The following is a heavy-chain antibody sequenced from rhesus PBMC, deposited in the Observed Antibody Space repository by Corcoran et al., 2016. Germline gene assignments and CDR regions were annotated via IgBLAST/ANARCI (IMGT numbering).Heavy chain of an antibody. J-gene: IGHJ4*01. CDR3: ARGYSSVDY. V-gene: IGHV4S2*01. Sequence: QVQLQESGPGLVKPSETLPLTCAVSGASISSNYWSWIRQAPGKGLGWIGRIDGSGGSTDYNPSLKSRVTISIDTSKNQFSLKLSSVTAADTAVYYCARGYSSVDYWGQGVLVTVSS. CDR2: IDGSGGST. D-gene: IGHD5-24*01. CDR1: GASISSNY.